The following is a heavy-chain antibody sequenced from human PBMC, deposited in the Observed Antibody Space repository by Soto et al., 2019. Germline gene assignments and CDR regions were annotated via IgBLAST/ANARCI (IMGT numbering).Heavy chain of an antibody. D-gene: IGHD5-12*01. CDR3: AKGYYSGYDLAYFDY. CDR2: ISGSGDNT. Sequence: EVQLLESGGGLVQPGGSLRLSCAASGFSFDDYAMTWVRQAAGKGLEWVSAISGSGDNTYYADSVKGRFTISRDNSKNTLYLQLHSVRAEDTAVYYCAKGYYSGYDLAYFDYWGQGTLVTVSS. V-gene: IGHV3-23*01. J-gene: IGHJ4*02. CDR1: GFSFDDYA.